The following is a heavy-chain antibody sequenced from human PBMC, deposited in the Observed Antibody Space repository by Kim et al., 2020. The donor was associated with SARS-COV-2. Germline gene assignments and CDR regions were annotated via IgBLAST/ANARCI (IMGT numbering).Heavy chain of an antibody. J-gene: IGHJ6*02. D-gene: IGHD3-9*01. Sequence: AAAVKGRFTISRDDSKNTAYLQMNSLKTEDTAVYYCTSRYFRYYYYGMDVWGQGTTVTVSS. CDR3: TSRYFRYYYYGMDV. V-gene: IGHV3-73*01.